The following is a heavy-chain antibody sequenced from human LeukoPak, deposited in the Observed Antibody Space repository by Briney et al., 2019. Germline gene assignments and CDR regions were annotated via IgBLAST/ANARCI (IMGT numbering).Heavy chain of an antibody. V-gene: IGHV4-59*01. CDR3: ARDGVGATTHFDY. J-gene: IGHJ4*02. Sequence: SETLSLTCTVSGGSISSYYWSWIRQPPGKGLEWIGYIYYSGRTNYNPSLKSRLTISVDTSKNQFSLKLRSVTAADTAVYYCARDGVGATTHFDYWGQGTLVTVSS. D-gene: IGHD1-26*01. CDR1: GGSISSYY. CDR2: IYYSGRT.